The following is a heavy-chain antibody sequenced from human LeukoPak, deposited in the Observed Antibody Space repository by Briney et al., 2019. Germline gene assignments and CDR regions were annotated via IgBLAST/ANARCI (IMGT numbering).Heavy chain of an antibody. V-gene: IGHV1-69*05. D-gene: IGHD3-3*02. J-gene: IGHJ4*02. CDR1: GYTFTSYG. CDR3: ASISTTSPEYYLDY. Sequence: SVKVSCKASGYTFTSYGISWVRQAPGQGLEWMGGIIPIFGTANYAQKFQGRVTITTDESTSTAYMEMSSLRSEDTAVYYCASISTTSPEYYLDYWGQGTLVTVSS. CDR2: IIPIFGTA.